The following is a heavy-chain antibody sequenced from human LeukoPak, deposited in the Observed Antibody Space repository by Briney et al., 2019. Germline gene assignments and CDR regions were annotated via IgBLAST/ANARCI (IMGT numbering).Heavy chain of an antibody. CDR1: GGSFSGYY. J-gene: IGHJ4*02. Sequence: SETLSLTCAVYGGSFSGYYWSWIRQPPGKGLEWIGEINHSGSTNYNPSLKSRVTISVDTSKNQFSLKLSSVTAAGTAVYYCARVGPRRGYSGYVDYWGQGTLVTVSS. CDR2: INHSGST. D-gene: IGHD5-12*01. V-gene: IGHV4-34*01. CDR3: ARVGPRRGYSGYVDY.